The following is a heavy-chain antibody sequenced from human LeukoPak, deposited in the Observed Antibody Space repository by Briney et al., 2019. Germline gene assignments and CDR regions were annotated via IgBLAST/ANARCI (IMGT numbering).Heavy chain of an antibody. CDR3: PRPTPGEFSFLIDY. D-gene: IGHD3-16*02. CDR2: ISNDGSDE. V-gene: IGHV3-30*01. CDR1: GFTFSNYA. J-gene: IGHJ4*02. Sequence: GGSLRLSCAASGFTFSNYAMHWVRQAPGQGLEWVAIISNDGSDERSADSVKGRFTISRDNSKNTLYLQMNSLRADDTAVYYCPRPTPGEFSFLIDYWGQGTLVTVSS.